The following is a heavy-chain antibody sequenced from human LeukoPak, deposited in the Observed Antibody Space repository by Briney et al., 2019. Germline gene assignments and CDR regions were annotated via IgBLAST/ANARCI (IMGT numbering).Heavy chain of an antibody. Sequence: GGSLRLSCAASGFTFSSYWMSWVRQAPGKGLEWVANIEQDGSEKYYVDSVKGRFTISRDNAKNSLYLQMNSLRAEDTAVYYCAREGPRGNSQFDYWGQGTLVTVSS. CDR2: IEQDGSEK. CDR3: AREGPRGNSQFDY. CDR1: GFTFSSYW. D-gene: IGHD4-23*01. V-gene: IGHV3-7*01. J-gene: IGHJ4*02.